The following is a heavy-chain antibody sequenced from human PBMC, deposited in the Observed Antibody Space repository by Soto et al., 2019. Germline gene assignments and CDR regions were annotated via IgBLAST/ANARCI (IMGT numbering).Heavy chain of an antibody. Sequence: SETLSLTCAVSGGSISSSNWWSWVRQPPGKGLEWIGEIYHRGSTNYNPSLKSRVTISVDKSKNQFSLKLSSVTAADTAVYYCARSSHTAVAEYYVDFWGQGTLVTVSS. CDR2: IYHRGST. V-gene: IGHV4-4*02. D-gene: IGHD6-19*01. CDR3: ARSSHTAVAEYYVDF. CDR1: GGSISSSNW. J-gene: IGHJ4*02.